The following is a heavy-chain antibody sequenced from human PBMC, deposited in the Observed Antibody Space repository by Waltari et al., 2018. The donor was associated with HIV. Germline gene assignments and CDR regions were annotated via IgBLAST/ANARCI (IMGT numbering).Heavy chain of an antibody. CDR1: GFIFNNFG. D-gene: IGHD1-1*01. CDR3: AKDSAGATSYYYYVMDV. J-gene: IGHJ6*02. Sequence: QVQLVESGGGVVQPGRSLRLSCAASGFIFNNFGMHWVRQAPGKGLEWVAVISFDGTNKYYADSVKGRFTVSRDKSKNTLLLQMNSLRAEDTALYYCAKDSAGATSYYYYVMDVWGQGTTVTVSS. CDR2: ISFDGTNK. V-gene: IGHV3-30*18.